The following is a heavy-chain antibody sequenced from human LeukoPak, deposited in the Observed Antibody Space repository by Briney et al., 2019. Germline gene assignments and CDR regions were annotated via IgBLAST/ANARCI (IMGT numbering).Heavy chain of an antibody. D-gene: IGHD6-19*01. V-gene: IGHV4-39*01. CDR2: IYYSENT. J-gene: IGHJ6*02. CDR1: GGSIGSSGFY. CDR3: GRHVSSGWDYYNGLDV. Sequence: SETLSLTCTVSGGSIGSSGFYWGWIRQPPGKGLEWIGSIYYSENTHYNPSLKSRVTISGDTSKIQVSLTLSSVTAADTAVYYCGRHVSSGWDYYNGLDVWGQGTTVTVSS.